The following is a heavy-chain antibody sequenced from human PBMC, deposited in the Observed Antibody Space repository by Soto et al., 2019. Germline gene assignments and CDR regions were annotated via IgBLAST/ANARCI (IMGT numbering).Heavy chain of an antibody. Sequence: ASVKVFCKASGYTFTSYYMHWVRQAPGQGLEWMGIINPSGGSTSYAQKFQGRVTMTRDTSTSTVYMELSSLRSEDTAVYYCATMGVGAYEGADYWGQGTLVTVSS. J-gene: IGHJ4*02. CDR3: ATMGVGAYEGADY. V-gene: IGHV1-46*01. CDR2: INPSGGST. CDR1: GYTFTSYY. D-gene: IGHD1-26*01.